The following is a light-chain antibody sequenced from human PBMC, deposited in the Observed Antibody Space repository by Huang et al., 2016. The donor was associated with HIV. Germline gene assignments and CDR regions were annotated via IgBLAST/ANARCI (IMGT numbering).Light chain of an antibody. CDR2: DTS. CDR3: QQYDKWPPGLT. CDR1: QNVRNN. J-gene: IGKJ4*01. Sequence: EIKMTQSPATLSVSPGGRVTLSCRASQNVRNNLAWYQQKTGQAPRLLIYDTSNRASGIPARFSGSGSGTEFTLTSSGLQSEDFAIYYCQQYDKWPPGLTFGGGTKVEI. V-gene: IGKV3D-15*01.